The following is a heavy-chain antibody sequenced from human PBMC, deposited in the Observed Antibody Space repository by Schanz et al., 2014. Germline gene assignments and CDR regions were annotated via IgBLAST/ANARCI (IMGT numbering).Heavy chain of an antibody. CDR2: MYINSGST. V-gene: IGHV3-53*01. CDR1: GFTVNTNY. Sequence: EVQLVESGGGLIQPGGSLRLSCAVSGFTVNTNYMSWVRQAPGKGLEWISSMYINSGSTQYADSVKGRFIISRDSSKNSLFLQMNSLRPEDTAVYFCARDEGRDGYNLAFDVWGQGTLVTVS. D-gene: IGHD5-12*01. CDR3: ARDEGRDGYNLAFDV. J-gene: IGHJ3*01.